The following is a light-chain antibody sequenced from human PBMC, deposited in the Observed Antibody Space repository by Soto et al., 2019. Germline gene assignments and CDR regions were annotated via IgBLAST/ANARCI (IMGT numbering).Light chain of an antibody. J-gene: IGKJ1*01. V-gene: IGKV3-20*01. Sequence: EVVLTQSPGTLCLYPGERATLCWRASQSIASSFLAWYQQKHGQAPTLLIDGASSRATDIPDRFSVSGSGTDFTLTISRLEPEDYAVYYCHQYVTSATFGQGTKV. CDR1: QSIASSF. CDR2: GAS. CDR3: HQYVTSAT.